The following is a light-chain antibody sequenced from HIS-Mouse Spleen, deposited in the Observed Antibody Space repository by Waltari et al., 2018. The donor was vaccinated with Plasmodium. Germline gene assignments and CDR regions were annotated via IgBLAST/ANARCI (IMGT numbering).Light chain of an antibody. J-gene: IGKJ3*01. V-gene: IGKV3-15*01. CDR1: QSVSSN. CDR2: VAS. CDR3: QQYNNWSFT. Sequence: EIVMTQSPATLSVSPGERDTLSCRASQSVSSNLAWYQQKPGQAPRLLIYVASTRATGIPARFSGSGSGTEFTLTISSLQSEDFAVYYCQQYNNWSFTFGPGTKVDIK.